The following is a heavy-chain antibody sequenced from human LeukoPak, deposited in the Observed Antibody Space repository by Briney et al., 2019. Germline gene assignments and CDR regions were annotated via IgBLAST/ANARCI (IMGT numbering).Heavy chain of an antibody. Sequence: GGSLRLSCAASGFTFSSYGMSWVRQAPGKGLEWVAFIRYDGSKKFYADSVKGRFTISRDNSKNTLYLQMYSLRAEDTAVYYCAKGLRWFGNFYFNYFDHWGQGTLVTVSS. CDR1: GFTFSSYG. CDR3: AKGLRWFGNFYFNYFDH. V-gene: IGHV3-30*02. CDR2: IRYDGSKK. D-gene: IGHD3-10*01. J-gene: IGHJ4*02.